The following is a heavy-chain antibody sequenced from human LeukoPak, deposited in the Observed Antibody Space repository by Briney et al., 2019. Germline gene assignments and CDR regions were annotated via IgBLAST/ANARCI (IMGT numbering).Heavy chain of an antibody. CDR3: TTGYGNIDF. CDR1: GFTLTDAW. Sequence: PGGSLRLSCEVSGFTLTDAWLSWVRQAPGKGLEWVGRIRSKADGGTTDYGAPVKGRFTISRDDSRNTVFLEMESLKTEDTAVYSCTTGYGNIDFWGQGTLVTVSS. D-gene: IGHD1/OR15-1a*01. J-gene: IGHJ4*02. V-gene: IGHV3-15*05. CDR2: IRSKADGGTT.